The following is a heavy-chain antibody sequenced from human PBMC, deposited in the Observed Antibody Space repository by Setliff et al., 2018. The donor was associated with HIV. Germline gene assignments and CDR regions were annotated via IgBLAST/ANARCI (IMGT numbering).Heavy chain of an antibody. CDR1: GYTFTDYY. CDR2: INSNSGGT. D-gene: IGHD5-12*01. CDR3: TRTPAYIVASGLDY. J-gene: IGHJ4*02. V-gene: IGHV1-2*02. Sequence: ASVKVSCKASGYTFTDYYMHWVRQAPGQGLEWMGWINSNSGGTNYAQKFQGRVTMTRDTSISTAYMEMSRLTSDDTAVYYCTRTPAYIVASGLDYWGLGTLVTVSS.